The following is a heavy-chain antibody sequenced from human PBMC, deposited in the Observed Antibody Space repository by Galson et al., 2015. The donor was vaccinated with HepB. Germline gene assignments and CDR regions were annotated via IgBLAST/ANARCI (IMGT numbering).Heavy chain of an antibody. CDR2: IYSGGTT. V-gene: IGHV3-66*01. J-gene: IGHJ4*02. D-gene: IGHD5-12*01. CDR3: ARGATSGYDFIDY. Sequence: SLRLSCAASGFTVSSNYMNWVRQAPGKGLEWVSVIYSGGTTYYADSVKGRFTISRDNSKNTLHLQMNSVRAEDTGVYYCARGATSGYDFIDYWGQGTLVTVSS. CDR1: GFTVSSNY.